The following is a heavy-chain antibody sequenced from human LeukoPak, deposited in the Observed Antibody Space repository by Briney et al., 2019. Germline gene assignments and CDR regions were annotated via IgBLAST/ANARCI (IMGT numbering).Heavy chain of an antibody. CDR1: GFTFSNYG. J-gene: IGHJ4*02. D-gene: IGHD1-26*01. CDR3: AKGRVASGSYFDY. Sequence: GGSLRLSCAASGFTFSNYGMHWVRQAPGQGLEWVASISYDRSDEYNADSVKGRFTISRDNSKNTVYLQMNSLRAEDTAVYYCAKGRVASGSYFDYWGQGTLVTVSS. V-gene: IGHV3-30*18. CDR2: ISYDRSDE.